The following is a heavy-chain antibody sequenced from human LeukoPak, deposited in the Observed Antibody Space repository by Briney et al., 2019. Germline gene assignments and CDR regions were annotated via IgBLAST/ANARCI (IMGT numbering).Heavy chain of an antibody. CDR3: ARVRSSSWFDY. J-gene: IGHJ4*02. D-gene: IGHD6-13*01. CDR1: GFTFSSSS. Sequence: GGSLRLSCSASGFTFSSSSMHWVRRAPGKGLVWVSRISSDGTSTNYADSVKGRFIISRDNAKNTLYLQMNSLRAEDTAVYFCARVRSSSWFDYWGQGTLIAVSS. V-gene: IGHV3-74*01. CDR2: ISSDGTST.